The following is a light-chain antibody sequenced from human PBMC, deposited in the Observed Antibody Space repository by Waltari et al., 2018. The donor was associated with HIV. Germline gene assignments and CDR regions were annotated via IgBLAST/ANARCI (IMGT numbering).Light chain of an antibody. Sequence: IQMTQSPLSLSASVGDRVPITCRASLNINNHLNWYQHKPGKAPNLLIYGASSLQSAAPSRFSGSASGTHFSLTISSLHPEDFATYYCQQTYITPFTFGEGTEVQI. CDR2: GAS. CDR3: QQTYITPFT. CDR1: LNINNH. J-gene: IGKJ4*01. V-gene: IGKV1-39*01.